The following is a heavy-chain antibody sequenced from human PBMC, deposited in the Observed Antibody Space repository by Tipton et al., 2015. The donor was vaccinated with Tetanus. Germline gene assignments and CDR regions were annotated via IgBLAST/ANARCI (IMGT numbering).Heavy chain of an antibody. CDR3: ARVKGTYNHYGLDV. J-gene: IGHJ6*02. V-gene: IGHV4-30-2*01. CDR1: GGSISSGDYS. CDR2: IYDSGST. D-gene: IGHD3-10*01. Sequence: TLSLTCAVSGGSISSGDYSWSGIRQPPGKGLEWIGYIYDSGSTYYNPSLKSRVTISEDRSKNQISLRLRSVTAADTAAYYCARVKGTYNHYGLDVWGQGTTVTVAS.